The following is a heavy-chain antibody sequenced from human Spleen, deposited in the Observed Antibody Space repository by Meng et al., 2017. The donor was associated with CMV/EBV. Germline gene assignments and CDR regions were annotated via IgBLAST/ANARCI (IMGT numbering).Heavy chain of an antibody. D-gene: IGHD3-3*01. CDR3: ARQLRSTIFGVAGYYYYGMDV. J-gene: IGHJ6*02. V-gene: IGHV3-74*01. Sequence: GESLKISCAASGFTFSSYWMHWVRQAPGKGLVWVSRINSDGSSTSYADSVKGRFTISRDNSKNTLYLQMNSLRAEDTAVYYCARQLRSTIFGVAGYYYYGMDVWGQGTTVTVSS. CDR1: GFTFSSYW. CDR2: INSDGSST.